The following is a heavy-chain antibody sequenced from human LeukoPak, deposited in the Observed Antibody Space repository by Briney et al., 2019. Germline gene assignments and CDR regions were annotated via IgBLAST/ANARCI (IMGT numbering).Heavy chain of an antibody. CDR1: GYTFTGYY. D-gene: IGHD3-3*01. Sequence: ASVKVSCKASGYTFTGYYMHWVRQAPGQGLEWMGWINPNSGGTNYAQKFQGRVTTTRDTSISTAYMELSRLRSDDTAVYYCARDVRFLEWPNTDYWGQGTLVTVSS. CDR2: INPNSGGT. J-gene: IGHJ4*02. CDR3: ARDVRFLEWPNTDY. V-gene: IGHV1-2*02.